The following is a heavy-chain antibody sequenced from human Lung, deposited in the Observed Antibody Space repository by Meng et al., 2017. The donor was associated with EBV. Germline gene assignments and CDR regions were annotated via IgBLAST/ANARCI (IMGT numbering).Heavy chain of an antibody. D-gene: IGHD6-19*01. Sequence: LKESGPGLVKPSGTLSLACSVSGGSISSYYGSWSRQPPGKGLEWIGYIYYSASTNYSPALKIRVTIEEEMCKNQFSLKLSSVTVAYSAVYYCASSSGWYDEYYFDYWGQGTLVTVSS. CDR3: ASSSGWYDEYYFDY. V-gene: IGHV4-59*01. CDR1: GGSISSYY. CDR2: IYYSAST. J-gene: IGHJ4*02.